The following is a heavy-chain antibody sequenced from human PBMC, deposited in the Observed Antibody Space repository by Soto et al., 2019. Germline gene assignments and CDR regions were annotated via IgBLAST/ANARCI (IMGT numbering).Heavy chain of an antibody. CDR1: GFTFRSYG. Sequence: QVQLVESGGGVVQPGRSLRLSCVASGFTFRSYGMHWVRQAPGKGLEWVAVIWYDGSNKYYADSVKGRFTISRDNSKNTLYLRMNSLRVEDTAVYYCARGVGCGTPSCTYWYFDLWGRGALVTVSS. J-gene: IGHJ2*01. CDR3: ARGVGCGTPSCTYWYFDL. V-gene: IGHV3-33*01. CDR2: IWYDGSNK. D-gene: IGHD2-2*01.